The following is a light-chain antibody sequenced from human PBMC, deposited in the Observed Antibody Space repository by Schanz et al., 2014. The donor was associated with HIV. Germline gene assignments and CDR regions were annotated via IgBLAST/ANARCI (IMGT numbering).Light chain of an antibody. CDR2: AAS. V-gene: IGKV1-39*01. J-gene: IGKJ1*01. Sequence: DIQMTQSPLSLSASVGDRVTITCRASQSISTYLNWYQQKPGKAPNLLIYAASTLQSGVPSRFSGSGFGTDFTLTISSLQPEDFATYYCQQSYSAPRTFGQGTKGAIK. CDR3: QQSYSAPRT. CDR1: QSISTY.